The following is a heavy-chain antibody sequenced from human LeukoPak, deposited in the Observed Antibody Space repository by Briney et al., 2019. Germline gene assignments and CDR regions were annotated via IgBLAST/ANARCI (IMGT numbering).Heavy chain of an antibody. Sequence: SVKVSCKSSGGTFTSYAISWVRHAPGQGLELMGRIIPILGIANYAQKFQGRVTITADKSTSTAYMELSSLRSEDTAVYYCARGDAIVGAQDDAFYIWGQGTMVTVSS. CDR3: ARGDAIVGAQDDAFYI. D-gene: IGHD1-26*01. J-gene: IGHJ3*02. CDR1: GGTFTSYA. CDR2: IIPILGIA. V-gene: IGHV1-69*04.